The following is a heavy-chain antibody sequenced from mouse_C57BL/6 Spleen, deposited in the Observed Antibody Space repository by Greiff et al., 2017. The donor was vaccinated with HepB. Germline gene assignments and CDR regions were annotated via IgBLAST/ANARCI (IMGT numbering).Heavy chain of an antibody. Sequence: VQLQESGPELVKPGASVKISCKASGYAFSSSWMNWVKQRPGKGLEWIGRIYPGDGDTNYNGKFKGKATLTADKSSSTAYMQLSSLTSEDSAVYFCASFPQIGTVVATDYWGQGTTLTVSS. J-gene: IGHJ2*01. CDR3: ASFPQIGTVVATDY. CDR1: GYAFSSSW. D-gene: IGHD1-1*01. V-gene: IGHV1-82*01. CDR2: IYPGDGDT.